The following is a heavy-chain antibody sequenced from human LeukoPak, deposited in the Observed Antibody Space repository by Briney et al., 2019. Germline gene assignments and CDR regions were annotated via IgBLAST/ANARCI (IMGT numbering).Heavy chain of an antibody. CDR1: GFTFSTYW. V-gene: IGHV3-74*01. D-gene: IGHD3-22*01. CDR2: INSDGSST. J-gene: IGHJ6*02. Sequence: PGGSLRLSCAASGFTFSTYWMHWVRQAPGKGLVWVSRINSDGSSTNYADSVKGRFTISRDNAKNTLCLLMNSLRAEDTAVYYCARRLDSRHYYYYGMDVWGQGTTVTVSS. CDR3: ARRLDSRHYYYYGMDV.